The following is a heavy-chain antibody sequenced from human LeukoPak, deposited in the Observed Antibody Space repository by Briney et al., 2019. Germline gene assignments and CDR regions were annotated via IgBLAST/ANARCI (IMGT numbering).Heavy chain of an antibody. CDR3: ARHKDYYYSYMDV. J-gene: IGHJ6*03. CDR2: IDTSGNT. CDR1: GGSISSYY. Sequence: SETLSLTCTVSGGSISSYYWSWIRQPAGKGLEWIGRIDTSGNTNYKPSLKSRVTMSVDTSKNQFSLKLSSVTAADTAVYYCARHKDYYYSYMDVWGKGTTVTISS. V-gene: IGHV4-4*07.